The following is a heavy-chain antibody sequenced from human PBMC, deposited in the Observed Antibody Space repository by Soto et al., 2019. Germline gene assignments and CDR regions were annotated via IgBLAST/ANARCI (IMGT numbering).Heavy chain of an antibody. CDR1: GGSISSYY. V-gene: IGHV4-59*01. Sequence: PSETLSLTCTVSGGSISSYYWNWIRQPPGKGLEWIGYIYYSGSTNYNPSLKSRVTISVDTSKNQFSLRLRSVTAADTAVYYCAGDYGGNSDWFDTWGQGTLVTVSS. CDR3: AGDYGGNSDWFDT. D-gene: IGHD4-17*01. CDR2: IYYSGST. J-gene: IGHJ5*02.